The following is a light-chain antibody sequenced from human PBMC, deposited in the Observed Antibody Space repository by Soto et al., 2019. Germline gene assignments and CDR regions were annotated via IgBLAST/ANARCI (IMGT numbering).Light chain of an antibody. Sequence: EIVMTQSPATLSVSPGERATLSCRASQSVSNNLAWYQKKPGQAPRLLIYGASTRATGIPARFSGSGSGTEFTLTISSLQSEDSAFYYCRQYNNWWTFGQGTRGDIK. CDR2: GAS. V-gene: IGKV3-15*01. J-gene: IGKJ1*01. CDR3: RQYNNWWT. CDR1: QSVSNN.